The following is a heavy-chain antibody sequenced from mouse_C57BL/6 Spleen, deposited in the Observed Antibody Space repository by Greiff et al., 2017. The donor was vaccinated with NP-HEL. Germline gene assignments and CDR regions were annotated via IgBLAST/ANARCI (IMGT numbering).Heavy chain of an antibody. CDR1: GFTFSDYG. D-gene: IGHD1-1*02. CDR3: ARSGGSRYYAMDY. Sequence: EVKVVESGGGLVKPGGSLKLSCAASGFTFSDYGMHWVRQAPEKGLEWVAYISSGSSTIYYADTVKGRFTISRDNAKNTLFLQMTSLRSEDTAMYYCARSGGSRYYAMDYWGQGTSVTVSS. CDR2: ISSGSSTI. V-gene: IGHV5-17*01. J-gene: IGHJ4*01.